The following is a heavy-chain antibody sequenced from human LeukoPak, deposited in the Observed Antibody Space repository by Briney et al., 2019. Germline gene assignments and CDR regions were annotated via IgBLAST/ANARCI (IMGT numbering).Heavy chain of an antibody. Sequence: ASVKVSCKASGYTFTSYYMHWVRQAPGQGLEWMGIINPSGGSTNYAQKLQGRVTMTTDTSTSTAYMELRSLRSDDTAVYYCARSGPGGVWFDPWGQGTLVTVSS. D-gene: IGHD2-8*02. J-gene: IGHJ5*02. CDR1: GYTFTSYY. V-gene: IGHV1-46*01. CDR3: ARSGPGGVWFDP. CDR2: INPSGGST.